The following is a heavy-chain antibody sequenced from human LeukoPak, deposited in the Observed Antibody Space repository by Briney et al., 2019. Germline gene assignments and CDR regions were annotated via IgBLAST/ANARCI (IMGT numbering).Heavy chain of an antibody. J-gene: IGHJ1*01. Sequence: GGSLRLSCAASGFTFGSYCMSWVRQAPGKGLEWVSFITPSADRTYYADSVEGRFTISRDNPSNTLYLQMNSLRDEDTALYYCAIMHGYYDGSGYWVKWGQGTLVTVSS. CDR3: AIMHGYYDGSGYWVK. CDR2: ITPSADRT. V-gene: IGHV3-23*01. D-gene: IGHD3-22*01. CDR1: GFTFGSYC.